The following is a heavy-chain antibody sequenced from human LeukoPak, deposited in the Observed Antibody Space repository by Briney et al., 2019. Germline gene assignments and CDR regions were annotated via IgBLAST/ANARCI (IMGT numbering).Heavy chain of an antibody. CDR3: ARSRNYALDY. D-gene: IGHD2-2*01. CDR1: GDSVSTNSVG. Sequence: SQTLSLTCAISGDSVSTNSVGWHWIRQSPSRGLEWLGKTYYRSKWYIDYAVSVKSRITINPDTSKNRFSLQLNSVTPEDTAVYYCARSRNYALDYWGQGALVTVSS. V-gene: IGHV6-1*01. CDR2: TYYRSKWYI. J-gene: IGHJ4*02.